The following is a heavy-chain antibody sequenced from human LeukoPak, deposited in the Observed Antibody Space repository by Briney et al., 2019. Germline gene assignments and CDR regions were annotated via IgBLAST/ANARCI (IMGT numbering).Heavy chain of an antibody. Sequence: PGGSLRLSCAASGFTFSTYNMNWVRQAPGKGLEWLSSITSSSTYKYYADSVKGRFTISRGNAKNSLYLQMNSLRAEDTAVYYCARDPYSGSYGAQYFYYMDVWGRGTTVTVSS. CDR3: ARDPYSGSYGAQYFYYMDV. V-gene: IGHV3-21*01. J-gene: IGHJ6*03. CDR2: ITSSSTYK. D-gene: IGHD1-26*01. CDR1: GFTFSTYN.